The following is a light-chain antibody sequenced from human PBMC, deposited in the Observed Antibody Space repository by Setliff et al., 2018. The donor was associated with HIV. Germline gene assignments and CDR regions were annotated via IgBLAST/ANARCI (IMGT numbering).Light chain of an antibody. CDR2: DVT. Sequence: QSVLTQPASVSGSPGQSITTSCTGTSSDVGGFDYVSWYQQPPGKAPKLMIYDVTNRPSGVSNRFSASKSGNTASLTISGLQAEDEADYYCTSYTRNTTYVFGTGTKVTVL. V-gene: IGLV2-14*03. CDR1: SSDVGGFDY. J-gene: IGLJ1*01. CDR3: TSYTRNTTYV.